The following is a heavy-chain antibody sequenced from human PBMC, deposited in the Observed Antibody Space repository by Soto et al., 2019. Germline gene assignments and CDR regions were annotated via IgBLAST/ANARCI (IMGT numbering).Heavy chain of an antibody. V-gene: IGHV4-39*01. J-gene: IGHJ6*02. CDR1: CGSISSSSYY. CDR2: IYYSGST. Sequence: PSETLSLTCTFSCGSISSSSYYWGWIRQPPGKGLEWIGSIYYSGSTYYNPSLKSRVTISVDTSKNQFSLKLSSVTAADTAVYYCARQCRLGISCYYGMDVWGQGTTVTVSS. D-gene: IGHD7-27*01. CDR3: ARQCRLGISCYYGMDV.